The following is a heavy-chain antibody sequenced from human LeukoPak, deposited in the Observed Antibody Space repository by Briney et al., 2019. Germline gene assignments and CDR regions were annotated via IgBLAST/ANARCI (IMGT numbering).Heavy chain of an antibody. J-gene: IGHJ3*02. Sequence: SETLSLTCAVYGGSFSNYYWGWIRQPPGEGLEWIGEIDHSGGTNYNPSLKSRVTISIDTSKNQFSLKLNSVTAADTAVYYCARGLEYDFWSGNYSDAFDIWDQGTMVTVSS. CDR2: IDHSGGT. D-gene: IGHD3-3*01. V-gene: IGHV4-34*01. CDR3: ARGLEYDFWSGNYSDAFDI. CDR1: GGSFSNYY.